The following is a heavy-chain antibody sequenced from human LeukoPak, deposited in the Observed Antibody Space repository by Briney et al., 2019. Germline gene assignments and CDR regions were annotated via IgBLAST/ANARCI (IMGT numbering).Heavy chain of an antibody. CDR1: GGSISSGDYY. CDR2: IYYSGST. Sequence: SQTLSLTCTVSGGSISSGDYYWSWIRQPPGKGLEWIGYIYYSGSTYYNPSLKSRVTISVDTSKNQFSLKLSSVTAADTAVYYCARGYDFWSGPPDSDYWGQGALVTVSS. CDR3: ARGYDFWSGPPDSDY. D-gene: IGHD3-3*01. J-gene: IGHJ4*02. V-gene: IGHV4-30-4*08.